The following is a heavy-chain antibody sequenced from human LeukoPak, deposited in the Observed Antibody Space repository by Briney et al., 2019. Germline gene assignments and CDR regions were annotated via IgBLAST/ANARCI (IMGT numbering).Heavy chain of an antibody. Sequence: GASVKVSCKASGYTFTNYGISWVRQAPGQGLEWMGWISAYNGNTNYAQRLQGRVTMTTDTSTSTAYMELRSLRSDGTAVYYCARTYYYDTSGYYYGHWFDPWGQGTLVTVSS. D-gene: IGHD3-22*01. CDR1: GYTFTNYG. CDR3: ARTYYYDTSGYYYGHWFDP. V-gene: IGHV1-18*01. CDR2: ISAYNGNT. J-gene: IGHJ5*02.